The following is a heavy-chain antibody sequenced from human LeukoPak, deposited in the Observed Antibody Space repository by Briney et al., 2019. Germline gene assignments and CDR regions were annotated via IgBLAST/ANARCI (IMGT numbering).Heavy chain of an antibody. J-gene: IGHJ3*01. CDR2: IPYDGNNN. Sequence: GGSQRLSCAASGFTFSSYGKHWVRQAPGKGLEWVTFIPYDGNNNNYADSVKGRFTISRDNAQNTLYLQMNSLRVEDTAVYYCLGAFDFWGQGTMVTVSS. CDR1: GFTFSSYG. CDR3: LGAFDF. V-gene: IGHV3-30*02.